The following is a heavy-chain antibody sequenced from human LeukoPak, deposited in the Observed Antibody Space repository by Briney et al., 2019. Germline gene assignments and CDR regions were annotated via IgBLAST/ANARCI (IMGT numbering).Heavy chain of an antibody. CDR2: INHSGST. CDR1: DGSFSGYS. CDR3: AREFDY. Sequence: PSETLSLTCAVYDGSFSGYSWSWIRQPPGKGLEWIGEINHSGSTNYNPSLKSRVTISLDTSKNQFSLRLSSVTAADTAVYYCAREFDYWGQGTLVTVSS. V-gene: IGHV4-34*01. J-gene: IGHJ4*02.